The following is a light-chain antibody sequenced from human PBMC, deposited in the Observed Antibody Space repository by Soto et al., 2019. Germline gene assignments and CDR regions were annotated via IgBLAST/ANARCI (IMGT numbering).Light chain of an antibody. Sequence: IQMTQSPSSLSASVGDRVTITCRASQRITTYLNWYQQKPGEATKLLISTSGTLQRGVQSRFSGRGSGTDFTLTITALRPEDLATYFCQQTYSTPYTFGQGTKLEIK. CDR3: QQTYSTPYT. CDR2: TSG. V-gene: IGKV1-39*01. J-gene: IGKJ2*01. CDR1: QRITTY.